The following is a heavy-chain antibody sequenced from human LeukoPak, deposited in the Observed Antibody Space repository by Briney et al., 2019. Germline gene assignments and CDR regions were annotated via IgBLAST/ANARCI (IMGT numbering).Heavy chain of an antibody. CDR1: GFTFSSYS. D-gene: IGHD2-15*01. J-gene: IGHJ4*02. CDR3: ARDGDCSGGSCNAFDY. CDR2: ISSSSSYI. V-gene: IGHV3-21*01. Sequence: GGSLRLSCAASGFTFSSYSMNWVRQAPGKGLEWVSSISSSSSYIYYADSVKGRFTISRDNAKNSLYLQMNSLRAEDTAVYYCARDGDCSGGSCNAFDYWGQGTLVTVSS.